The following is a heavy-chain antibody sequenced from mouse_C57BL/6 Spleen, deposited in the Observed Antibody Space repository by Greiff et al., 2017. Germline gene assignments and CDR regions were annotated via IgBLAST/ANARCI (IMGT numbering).Heavy chain of an antibody. J-gene: IGHJ1*03. CDR1: GYTFTSYW. CDR2: INPSNGGP. V-gene: IGHV1-53*01. D-gene: IGHD1-1*01. CDR3: ARSEGYYGSSYGYWYFDV. Sequence: QVQLKQPGTELVKPGASVKLSCKASGYTFTSYWMHWVKQRPGQGLEWIGNINPSNGGPNYNEKFKSKATLTVDKSSSTAYMQLSSLTSEDSAVYYCARSEGYYGSSYGYWYFDVWGTGTTVTVSS.